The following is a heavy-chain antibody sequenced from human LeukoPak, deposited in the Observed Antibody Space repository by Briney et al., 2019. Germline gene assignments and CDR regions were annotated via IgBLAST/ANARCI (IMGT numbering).Heavy chain of an antibody. V-gene: IGHV4-34*01. CDR2: INHSGST. CDR1: GGSFSGYY. Sequence: SETLSLTRAVYGGSFSGYYWSWIRQPPGKGLEWIGEINHSGSTNYNPSLKSRVTISVDTSKNQFSLKLSSVTAADTAVYYCARGSRRKDEIAVGPRHNWFDPWGQGTLVNVSS. J-gene: IGHJ5*02. CDR3: ARGSRRKDEIAVGPRHNWFDP. D-gene: IGHD6-19*01.